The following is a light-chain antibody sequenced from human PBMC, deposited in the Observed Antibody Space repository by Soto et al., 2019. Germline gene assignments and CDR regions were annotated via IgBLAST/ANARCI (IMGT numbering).Light chain of an antibody. Sequence: DIQMTQSPSTLSASVGDRVTITCRASQSISNLLAWYQQKPGRAPTLLIYKASTLESGVPSRFSGSGSGTEFSLTISSLQPDDFATYYCQQYGSYPLTFDQGTRLEIK. CDR3: QQYGSYPLT. CDR1: QSISNL. V-gene: IGKV1-5*03. CDR2: KAS. J-gene: IGKJ5*01.